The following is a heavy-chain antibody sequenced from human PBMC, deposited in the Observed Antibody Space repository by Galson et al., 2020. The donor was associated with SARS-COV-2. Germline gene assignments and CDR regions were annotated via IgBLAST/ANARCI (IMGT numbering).Heavy chain of an antibody. J-gene: IGHJ5*02. CDR1: GFTFSRYN. Sequence: GGSLRLSCEVSGFTFSRYNMNWVRQSPGKGLEWILYITSQSSIKQYADSVRGRFTISRDNAKNSLYLQMNSLGAEDTAVYYCARDMWGSEITDSWGQGTLVTVSS. D-gene: IGHD3-10*01. V-gene: IGHV3-48*04. CDR3: ARDMWGSEITDS. CDR2: ITSQSSIK.